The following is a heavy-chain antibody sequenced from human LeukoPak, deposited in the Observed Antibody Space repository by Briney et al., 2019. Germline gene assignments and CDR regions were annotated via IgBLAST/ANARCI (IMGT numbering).Heavy chain of an antibody. CDR3: ARGAWDSSSWFWYY. V-gene: IGHV1-18*01. CDR2: ISAYNGNT. D-gene: IGHD6-13*01. Sequence: ASVKVSCKTSGYTFTSYGITWVRQAPGQGLEWMGWISAYNGNTNYAQKLQGRVTMTTDTSTSTAYMELRSLRSDDTAVYYCARGAWDSSSWFWYYWGQGTLVTVSS. CDR1: GYTFTSYG. J-gene: IGHJ4*02.